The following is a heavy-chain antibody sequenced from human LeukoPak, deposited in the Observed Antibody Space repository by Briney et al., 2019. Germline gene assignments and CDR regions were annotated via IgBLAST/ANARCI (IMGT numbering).Heavy chain of an antibody. CDR1: GFTLSTYW. CDR3: ARRYCSGGSCYPIVDY. J-gene: IGHJ4*02. Sequence: GGSLRLSCAASGFTLSTYWMTWVRQAPGKGLEWVANIRQDESEKSYVDSVKGRFIISRDNAKNSLYLQMNSLRVEDTAVYYCARRYCSGGSCYPIVDYWGQGTLVTVSS. V-gene: IGHV3-7*01. D-gene: IGHD2-15*01. CDR2: IRQDESEK.